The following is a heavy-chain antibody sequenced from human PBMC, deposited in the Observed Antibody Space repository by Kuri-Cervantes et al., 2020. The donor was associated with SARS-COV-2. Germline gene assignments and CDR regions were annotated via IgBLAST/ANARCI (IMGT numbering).Heavy chain of an antibody. Sequence: SGPTLVNHTQTHTLTSTFSGFSLRTYRMGVGWMRQTPGKALEWLALIYWTDDKRYSPSLKSSLTITKDTYKNQVVLTMTNMDPVDTATYYCARYFWSDYYYFDYWGQGTLVTVSS. CDR3: ARYFWSDYYYFDY. CDR1: GFSLRTYRMG. D-gene: IGHD3-3*01. CDR2: IYWTDDK. V-gene: IGHV2-5*01. J-gene: IGHJ4*02.